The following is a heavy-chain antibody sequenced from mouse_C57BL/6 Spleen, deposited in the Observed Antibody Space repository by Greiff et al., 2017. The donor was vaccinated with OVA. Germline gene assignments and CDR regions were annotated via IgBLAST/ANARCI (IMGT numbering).Heavy chain of an antibody. CDR2: IDPETGGT. Sequence: QVQLQQYGAELVRPGASVTLSCKASGYTFTDYEMHWVKQTPVHGLEWIGAIDPETGGTAYNQKFKGKAILTADKSSSTAYMELRSLTSEDAAVYYCTRVVAWFAYWGQGTLVTVSA. CDR3: TRVVAWFAY. D-gene: IGHD1-1*02. J-gene: IGHJ3*01. CDR1: GYTFTDYE. V-gene: IGHV1-15*01.